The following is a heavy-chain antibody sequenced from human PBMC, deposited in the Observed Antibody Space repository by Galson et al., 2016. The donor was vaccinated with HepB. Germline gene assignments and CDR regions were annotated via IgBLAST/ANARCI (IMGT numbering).Heavy chain of an antibody. CDR2: IKNKAEGGTT. V-gene: IGHV3-15*01. D-gene: IGHD3-10*01. CDR3: TQAGGDY. CDR1: GLTFSEAW. Sequence: SLRLSCAASGLTFSEAWMSWVRQAPGKGLEWVGHIKNKAEGGTTDYAAAVRDRFSISRDDSKNTVYLQMNSLKTEDTAVYYCTQAGGDYWGLGALVTVSS. J-gene: IGHJ4*02.